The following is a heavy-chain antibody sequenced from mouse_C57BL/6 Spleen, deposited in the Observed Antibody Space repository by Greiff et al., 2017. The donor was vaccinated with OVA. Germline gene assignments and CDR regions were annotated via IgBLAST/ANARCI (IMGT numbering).Heavy chain of an antibody. Sequence: VQLVESGPELVKPGASVKISCKASGYAFSSSWMNWVKQRPGKGLEWIGRIYPGDGDTNYNGKFKGKATLTADKSSSTAYMPLSSLTSEDSAVYFCARRGYYEGFAYWGQETLVTVSA. J-gene: IGHJ3*01. CDR3: ARRGYYEGFAY. CDR1: GYAFSSSW. V-gene: IGHV1-82*01. CDR2: IYPGDGDT. D-gene: IGHD1-1*01.